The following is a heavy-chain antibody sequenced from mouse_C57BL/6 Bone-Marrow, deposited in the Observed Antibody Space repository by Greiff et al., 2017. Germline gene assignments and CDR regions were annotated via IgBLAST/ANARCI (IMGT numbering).Heavy chain of an antibody. V-gene: IGHV1-69*01. J-gene: IGHJ1*03. Sequence: QVQLQQPGAELVMPGASVKLSCKASGYTFTSYWMHWVKQRPGQGLEWIGEIDPSDSYTNYTQKFKGKSTFTVDKSSSTAYMQLSSLTSEDSAVYYCAREGYYGSSYPFYWYFDVWGTGTTVTVSS. CDR2: IDPSDSYT. D-gene: IGHD1-1*01. CDR3: AREGYYGSSYPFYWYFDV. CDR1: GYTFTSYW.